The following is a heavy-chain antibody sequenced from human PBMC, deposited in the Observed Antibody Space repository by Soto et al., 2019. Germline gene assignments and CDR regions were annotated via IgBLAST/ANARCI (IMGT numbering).Heavy chain of an antibody. Sequence: QVQLVQSGAEMKKPGSSVKVSCKVSGDSFSSYAISWVRQAPGEGLEWVGGIIPIFETANYAQNFQGRVTITAVESATTAYREVTRLRPEDTAVFYCAASDSSSWQHDYWGQGTLITVSS. V-gene: IGHV1-69*01. CDR2: IIPIFETA. CDR1: GDSFSSYA. J-gene: IGHJ4*02. CDR3: AASDSSSWQHDY. D-gene: IGHD6-13*01.